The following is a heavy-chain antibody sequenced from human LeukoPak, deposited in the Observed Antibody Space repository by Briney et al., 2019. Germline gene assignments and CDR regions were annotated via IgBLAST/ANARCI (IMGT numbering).Heavy chain of an antibody. V-gene: IGHV1-18*04. CDR3: AREGSIAVAADY. CDR1: GYTFTSYY. Sequence: ASVKVSCKASGYTFTSYYMHWVRQAPGQGLEWMGWISVYSGNTNYAQKVHGRVTMTTDTSTNTAYMELRSLRPDDTAVYYCAREGSIAVAADYWGQGTLVTVSS. D-gene: IGHD6-19*01. CDR2: ISVYSGNT. J-gene: IGHJ4*02.